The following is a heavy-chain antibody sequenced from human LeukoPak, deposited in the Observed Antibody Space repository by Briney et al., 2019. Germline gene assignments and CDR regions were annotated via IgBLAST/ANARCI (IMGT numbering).Heavy chain of an antibody. CDR3: AREGYCSSTSCQIDAFDI. D-gene: IGHD2-2*01. V-gene: IGHV3-30*04. CDR2: ISYDGSNK. J-gene: IGHJ3*02. Sequence: GSLRLSCAASGFTFSSYAMHWVRQAPGKGLEWVAVISYDGSNKYYADSVKGRFTISRDNSKNTLYLQMNSLRAEDTAVYYCAREGYCSSTSCQIDAFDIWGQGTMVTVSS. CDR1: GFTFSSYA.